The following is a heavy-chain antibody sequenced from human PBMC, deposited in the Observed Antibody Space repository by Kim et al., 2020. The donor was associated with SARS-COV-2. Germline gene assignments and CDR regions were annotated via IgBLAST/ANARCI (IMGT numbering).Heavy chain of an antibody. D-gene: IGHD3-16*01. Sequence: ADSVKGGFTISRDNTKNTLYMQMNSLRAEDTAVYYCASAKNAVYTSAFDYWGQGTLVTVSS. CDR3: ASAKNAVYTSAFDY. J-gene: IGHJ4*02. V-gene: IGHV3-30*01.